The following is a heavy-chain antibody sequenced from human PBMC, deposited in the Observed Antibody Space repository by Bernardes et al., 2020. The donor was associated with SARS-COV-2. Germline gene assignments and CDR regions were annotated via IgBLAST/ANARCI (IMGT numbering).Heavy chain of an antibody. CDR3: ARGRSLFGVVTLFDS. V-gene: IGHV4-31*03. Sequence: SETLSLTCTVSGDSINSGDYFWSWIRQHSERGLEWIGYISYSGATYYNPSLTSRVAISLAASRIQFSLTLASVTGADTATYYCARGRSLFGVVTLFDSWGQGTLVTVSS. D-gene: IGHD3-3*02. CDR2: ISYSGAT. CDR1: GDSINSGDYF. J-gene: IGHJ4*02.